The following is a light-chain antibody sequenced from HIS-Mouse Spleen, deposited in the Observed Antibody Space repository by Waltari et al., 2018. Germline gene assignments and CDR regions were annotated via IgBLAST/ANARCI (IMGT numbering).Light chain of an antibody. CDR1: SSDVGGYNY. Sequence: QSALTQPPSASGSPGQSVTISCTGTSSDVGGYNYVPWYQQHPGKAPKLMIYDVSKRPSGVPDRSSGSKSGNTASLTVSGLQAEDEADYCCSSYAGSNNLVFGGGTKLTVL. V-gene: IGLV2-8*01. CDR2: DVS. CDR3: SSYAGSNNLV. J-gene: IGLJ2*01.